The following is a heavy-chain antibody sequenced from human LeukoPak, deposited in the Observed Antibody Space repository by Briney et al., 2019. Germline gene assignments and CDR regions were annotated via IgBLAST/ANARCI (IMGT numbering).Heavy chain of an antibody. V-gene: IGHV1-69*05. J-gene: IGHJ4*02. Sequence: SVKVSCKASGGTFSSYAISWVRQAPGQGLEWMGRIIPIFGTANYAQKFQGRVTMTRDTSISTAYMELSRLRSDDTAVYYCARGLAYDFWSGYFDYWGQGTLVTVSS. CDR2: IIPIFGTA. D-gene: IGHD3-3*01. CDR1: GGTFSSYA. CDR3: ARGLAYDFWSGYFDY.